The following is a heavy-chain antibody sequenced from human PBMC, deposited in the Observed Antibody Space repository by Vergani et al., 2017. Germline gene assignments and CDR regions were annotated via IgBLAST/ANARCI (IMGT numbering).Heavy chain of an antibody. V-gene: IGHV3-23*01. CDR3: AKDNYRDYGDYYYYYYGMDG. CDR1: GFTFSSYA. CDR2: ISGSGGST. J-gene: IGHJ6*02. Sequence: EVQLLESGGGLVQPGGSLRLSCAASGFTFSSYAMSWVRQAPGKGLEWVSAISGSGGSTYYADSVKGRFTISRDNAKNTLYLQMNSLRAEDTAIYYCAKDNYRDYGDYYYYYYGMDGWGRGTTVTVSS. D-gene: IGHD4-17*01.